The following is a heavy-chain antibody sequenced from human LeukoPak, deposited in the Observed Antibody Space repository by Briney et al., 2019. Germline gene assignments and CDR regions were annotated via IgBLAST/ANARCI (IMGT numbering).Heavy chain of an antibody. CDR3: AKDSSSWYNSVHFDY. CDR2: ISYDGSNK. V-gene: IGHV3-30*18. CDR1: GFTFSSYG. Sequence: GRSLRLSCAASGFTFSSYGMHWVRQAPGKGLEWVAVISYDGSNKYYADSVKGRFTISRDNSKNTLYLQMNSLRAEDTAVYYCAKDSSSWYNSVHFDYWGQGTLVTVSS. J-gene: IGHJ4*02. D-gene: IGHD6-13*01.